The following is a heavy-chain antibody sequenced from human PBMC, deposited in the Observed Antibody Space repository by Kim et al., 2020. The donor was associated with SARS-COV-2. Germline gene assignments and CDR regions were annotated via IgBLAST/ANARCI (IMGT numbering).Heavy chain of an antibody. CDR2: IYYSGST. V-gene: IGHV4-31*03. D-gene: IGHD3-10*01. J-gene: IGHJ5*02. CDR1: GGSISSGGYY. CDR3: ARDRHSSNKRITMVRGVISGFDP. Sequence: SETLSLTCTVSGGSISSGGYYWSWIRQHPGKGLEWIGYIYYSGSTYYNPSLKSRVTISVDTSKNQFSLKLSSVTAADTAVYYCARDRHSSNKRITMVRGVISGFDPWGQGTLGTVSS.